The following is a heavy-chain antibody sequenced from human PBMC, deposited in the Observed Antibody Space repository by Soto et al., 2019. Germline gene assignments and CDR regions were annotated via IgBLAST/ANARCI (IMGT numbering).Heavy chain of an antibody. CDR3: ARDPAYTYYYYGMDV. CDR2: IYHSGST. J-gene: IGHJ6*02. D-gene: IGHD1-20*01. Sequence: SETLSLTCAVYGGSFSGYYWSWIRQPPGKGLEWIGEIYHSGSTNYNPSLKSRVTISVDKSKNQFSLKLSSVTAADTAVYYCARDPAYTYYYYGMDVWGQGTTVTVSS. V-gene: IGHV4-34*01. CDR1: GGSFSGYY.